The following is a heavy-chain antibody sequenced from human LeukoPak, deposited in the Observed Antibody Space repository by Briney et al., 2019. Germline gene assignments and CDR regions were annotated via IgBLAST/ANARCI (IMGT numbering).Heavy chain of an antibody. CDR2: INHSGST. V-gene: IGHV4-34*01. CDR3: ARLLYSSSWYVVYYMDV. Sequence: PSETLSLTCTVSGGSISSYYWSWIRQPAGKGLEWIGEINHSGSTNYNPSLKSRVTISVDTSKNQFSLELSSVTAADTAVYYCARLLYSSSWYVVYYMDVWGKGTTVTISS. D-gene: IGHD6-13*01. J-gene: IGHJ6*03. CDR1: GGSISSYY.